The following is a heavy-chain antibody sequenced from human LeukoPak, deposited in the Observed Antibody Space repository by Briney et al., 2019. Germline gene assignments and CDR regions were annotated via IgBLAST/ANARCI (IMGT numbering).Heavy chain of an antibody. CDR2: IYTSGST. CDR1: GGSISSYY. Sequence: SETLSLTCTVSGGSISSYYWSWIRQPAGKGLEWIGRIYTSGSTNYNPSLKSRVTMLVDTSKNQFSLNLSSVTAADTAVYYCARGPNTAVVTDYFDYLGQGTLVTVSS. J-gene: IGHJ4*02. D-gene: IGHD5-18*01. CDR3: ARGPNTAVVTDYFDY. V-gene: IGHV4-4*07.